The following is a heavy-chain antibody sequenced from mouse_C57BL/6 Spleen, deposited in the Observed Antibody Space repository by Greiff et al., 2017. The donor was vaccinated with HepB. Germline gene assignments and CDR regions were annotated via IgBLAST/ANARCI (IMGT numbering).Heavy chain of an antibody. CDR3: AREGGIYYDYGY. V-gene: IGHV1-64*01. J-gene: IGHJ2*01. Sequence: QVQLQQPGAELVKPGASVKLSCKASGYTFTSYWMHWVKQRPGQGLEWIGMIHPNSGSTNYNEKFKSKATLTVDKSSSTAYMQLSSLTSGDSAVYYCAREGGIYYDYGYWGQGTTLTVSS. CDR2: IHPNSGST. D-gene: IGHD2-4*01. CDR1: GYTFTSYW.